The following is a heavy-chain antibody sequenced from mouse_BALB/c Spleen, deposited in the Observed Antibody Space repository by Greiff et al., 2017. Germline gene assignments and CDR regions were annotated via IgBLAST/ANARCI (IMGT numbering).Heavy chain of an antibody. V-gene: IGHV3-8*02. J-gene: IGHJ4*01. CDR1: GDSITSGY. Sequence: EVQVVESGPSLVKPSQTLSLTCSVTGDSITSGYWNWIRKFPGNKLEYMGYISYSGSTYYNPSLKSRISITRDTSKNQYYLQLNSVTTEDTATYYCARFPIYDGYHYAMDYWGQGTSVTVSS. CDR3: ARFPIYDGYHYAMDY. CDR2: ISYSGST. D-gene: IGHD2-3*01.